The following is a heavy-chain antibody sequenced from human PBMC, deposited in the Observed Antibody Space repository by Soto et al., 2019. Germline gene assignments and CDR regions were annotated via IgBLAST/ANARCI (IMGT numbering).Heavy chain of an antibody. V-gene: IGHV4-4*02. CDR1: GGSISSTNW. D-gene: IGHD3-10*01. CDR2: IYHNGSP. J-gene: IGHJ6*02. Sequence: QVQLQESGPGLVESSGTLSLTCAVSGGSISSTNWWSWVRQSPGKGLEWIGEIYHNGSPDYNPSLKSRVTISVDKSKNHFSLKLTSVTAADTAVYFCGRWPGTSYGMDVWGQETAVNVSS. CDR3: GRWPGTSYGMDV.